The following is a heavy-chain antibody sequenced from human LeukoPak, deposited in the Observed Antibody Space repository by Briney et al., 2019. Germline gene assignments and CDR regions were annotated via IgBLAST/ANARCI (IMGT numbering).Heavy chain of an antibody. Sequence: GGSLRLSCAASGFTFSSYWMHWVRQAPGKGLVWVSRINSDGSSTDYADSVKGRFTISRDNAKNTMYLQMNSLGAEDTAVYYCTRWSYNSGSTGYWGQGTLVTVSS. CDR2: INSDGSST. CDR1: GFTFSSYW. D-gene: IGHD6-19*01. J-gene: IGHJ4*02. V-gene: IGHV3-74*01. CDR3: TRWSYNSGSTGY.